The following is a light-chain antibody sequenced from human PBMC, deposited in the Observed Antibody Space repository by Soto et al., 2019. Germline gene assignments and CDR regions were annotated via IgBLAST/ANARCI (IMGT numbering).Light chain of an antibody. CDR2: WAS. V-gene: IGKV4-1*01. J-gene: IGKJ2*01. CDR1: QSVLSSSNNKNY. CDR3: HQYYSSPHT. Sequence: DTVMTQSPDSLAVSLGERATINCKSSQSVLSSSNNKNYLAWYQQKVGQPPKLLIYWASTRESGVPDRFRGSGSGTDFTLTISSLQPEDGAVYHRHQYYSSPHTFGQGAKMEIK.